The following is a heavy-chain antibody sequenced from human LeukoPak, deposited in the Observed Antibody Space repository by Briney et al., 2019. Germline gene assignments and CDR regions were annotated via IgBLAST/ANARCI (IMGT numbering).Heavy chain of an antibody. Sequence: ASVKVSCKVSGYTLTELSMHWVRQAPGKGLEWMGGFDPEDGETIYAQKFQGRVTMTEDTSTDTAYMELSSLRSEDTAVYYCATIVVDSSGWVDFDYWGQGTLVTVSS. CDR3: ATIVVDSSGWVDFDY. D-gene: IGHD6-19*01. CDR2: FDPEDGET. CDR1: GYTLTELS. V-gene: IGHV1-24*01. J-gene: IGHJ4*02.